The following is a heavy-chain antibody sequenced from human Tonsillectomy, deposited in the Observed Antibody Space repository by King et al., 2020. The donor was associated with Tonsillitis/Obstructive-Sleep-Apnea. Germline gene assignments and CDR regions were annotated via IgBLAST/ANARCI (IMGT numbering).Heavy chain of an antibody. CDR3: ARVRAAAGIGY. CDR1: GGSFSGYY. CDR2: INHSGST. V-gene: IGHV4-34*01. Sequence: VQLQQWGAGLLKPSETLSLPCAVYGGSFSGYYWSWIRQPPGKGLEWIGEINHSGSTNYNPSLKSRVTISVDTSKNQFSLKLSSVTAADTAVYYCARVRAAAGIGYWGQGTLVTVSS. J-gene: IGHJ4*02. D-gene: IGHD6-13*01.